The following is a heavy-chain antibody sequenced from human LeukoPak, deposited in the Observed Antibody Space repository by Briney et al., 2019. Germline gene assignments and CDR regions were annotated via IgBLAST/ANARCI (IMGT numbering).Heavy chain of an antibody. J-gene: IGHJ4*02. CDR1: RYTFTSYY. V-gene: IGHV1-46*01. CDR2: INPSGGST. Sequence: VASVKVSCKASRYTFTSYYMHWVRQAPGQGLEWMGIINPSGGSTSYAQKFQGRVTITRDTSTSTVYMELSSLRSEDTAVYYCTIGGFLAWLPCHWGQGTLVTVSS. D-gene: IGHD3-3*01. CDR3: TIGGFLAWLPCH.